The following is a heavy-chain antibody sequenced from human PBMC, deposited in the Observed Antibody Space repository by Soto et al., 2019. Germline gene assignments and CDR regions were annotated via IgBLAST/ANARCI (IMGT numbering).Heavy chain of an antibody. Sequence: EVQLLESGGGLVQPGESLRLSCAASGFTFSSYAMSWVRQAPGKGLEWVSAISGSGGSTYYADSVKGRFTISRDNSKNTLYLQMNSLRAEDTAVYYCAKDRRSSGWYGAGAFDIWGQGTMVTVSS. V-gene: IGHV3-23*01. D-gene: IGHD6-19*01. CDR2: ISGSGGST. CDR3: AKDRRSSGWYGAGAFDI. CDR1: GFTFSSYA. J-gene: IGHJ3*02.